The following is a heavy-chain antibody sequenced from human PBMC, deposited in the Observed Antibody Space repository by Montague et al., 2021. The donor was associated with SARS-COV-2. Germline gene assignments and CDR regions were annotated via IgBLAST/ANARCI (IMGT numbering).Heavy chain of an antibody. CDR2: IFYSGSA. Sequence: TLSLTCTVSGGSISSDDYYWSWIRQPPGKGLEWIGYIFYSGSAYYSPSLESRSTISIDTSKNQFSLRLTPVTAADTAVYYCARVRDSSGHDYWGQGTLVTVSS. V-gene: IGHV4-30-4*01. D-gene: IGHD3-22*01. J-gene: IGHJ4*02. CDR3: ARVRDSSGHDY. CDR1: GGSISSDDYY.